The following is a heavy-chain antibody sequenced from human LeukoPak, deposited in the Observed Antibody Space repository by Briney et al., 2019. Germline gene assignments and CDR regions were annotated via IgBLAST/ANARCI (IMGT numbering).Heavy chain of an antibody. J-gene: IGHJ1*01. CDR1: GYTFTSYY. Sequence: EASAKVSCKASGYTFTSYYMHWVRQAPGQGLQWMGIINPSGGSTSYAQKFQGRVTMTRDTSTSTVYMELSSLRSEDTAVYDCAYSGSYSPEYFQHWGPGTLVTVSS. CDR2: INPSGGST. V-gene: IGHV1-46*01. CDR3: AYSGSYSPEYFQH. D-gene: IGHD1-26*01.